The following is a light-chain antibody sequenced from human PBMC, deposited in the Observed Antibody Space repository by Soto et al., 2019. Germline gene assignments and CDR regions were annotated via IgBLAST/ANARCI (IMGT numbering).Light chain of an antibody. CDR1: QSVSSN. Sequence: IVMTQSPATLSVSPGERATLSCRASQSVSSNLAWYQQKPGQAPRLLIYGAFTRATGIPARFSGSGSGTEFTLTISSLQSEDFAVYYCQQYNNWPGTFGQGTKVDIK. CDR2: GAF. CDR3: QQYNNWPGT. J-gene: IGKJ1*01. V-gene: IGKV3-15*01.